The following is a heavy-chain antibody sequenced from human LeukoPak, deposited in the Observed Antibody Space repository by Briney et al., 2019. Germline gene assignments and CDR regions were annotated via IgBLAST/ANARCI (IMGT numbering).Heavy chain of an antibody. CDR2: ISSSSSYI. V-gene: IGHV3-21*01. D-gene: IGHD1-26*01. Sequence: GGSLRLSCAASGFTFSSYSMNWVRQAPGKGLEWVSSISSSSSYIYYADSVKGRFAISRDNDKNSLYLQMNSLSAEDTAVYYCARVEGATPVDYWGQGTLVTVSS. CDR1: GFTFSSYS. J-gene: IGHJ4*02. CDR3: ARVEGATPVDY.